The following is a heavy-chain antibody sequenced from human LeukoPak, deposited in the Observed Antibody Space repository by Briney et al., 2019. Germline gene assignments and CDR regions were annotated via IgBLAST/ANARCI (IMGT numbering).Heavy chain of an antibody. J-gene: IGHJ4*02. CDR1: GFTFGSYG. V-gene: IGHV3-30*18. CDR3: AKDWHTVTSFDY. D-gene: IGHD4-17*01. CDR2: ISYDGRNK. Sequence: PGGSLRLSCAASGFTFGSYGMHWVRQAPGKGLEWVAVISYDGRNKYYVDSVKGRFTISRDNSKNTLYLQMNGLRAEDTAVYYCAKDWHTVTSFDYWGQGTLVTVSS.